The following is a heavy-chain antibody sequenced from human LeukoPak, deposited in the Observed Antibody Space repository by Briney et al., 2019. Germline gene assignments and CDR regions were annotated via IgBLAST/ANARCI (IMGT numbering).Heavy chain of an antibody. CDR1: GFTFSNYA. D-gene: IGHD3-3*01. CDR2: ISDSGGST. Sequence: GGSLRLSCAASGFTFSNYAMSWVRQAPGKGLQWVSSISDSGGSTYYADSVKGRFTISRDNSKNTLYLQMNSLRAEDTAVYYCAKEADDDFWSGYHDYWGQGTLVTVSS. CDR3: AKEADDDFWSGYHDY. V-gene: IGHV3-23*01. J-gene: IGHJ4*02.